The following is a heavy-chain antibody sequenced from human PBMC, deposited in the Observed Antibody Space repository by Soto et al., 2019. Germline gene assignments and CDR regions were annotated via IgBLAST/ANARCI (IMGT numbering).Heavy chain of an antibody. CDR2: IIPIYGTA. Sequence: VQLVQSGAEVRKPGSSVKVSCKASGGVFGSFSITWVRQAPGQGLEWIGGIIPIYGTANYAQNFQGRVTITTGAATRKAYVEVSSLRSEDTAVYYCAKDRRAYCESYYYYAMDVWGQGTTVIVSS. J-gene: IGHJ6*02. CDR1: GGVFGSFS. CDR3: AKDRRAYCESYYYYAMDV. D-gene: IGHD2-21*01. V-gene: IGHV1-69*01.